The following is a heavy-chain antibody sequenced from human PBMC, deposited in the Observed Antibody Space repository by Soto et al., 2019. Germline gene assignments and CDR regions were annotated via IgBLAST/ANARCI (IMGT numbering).Heavy chain of an antibody. Sequence: ASVKVSCKASGYTFTSYDINWVRQATGQGLEWMGWMNPNSGSTYYADSVKGRFTISRDNSKNTLYLQMNSLRAEDTAVYYCAREDGYRGGDAFDIWGQGTMVTVSS. CDR3: AREDGYRGGDAFDI. D-gene: IGHD5-12*01. CDR1: GYTFTSYD. V-gene: IGHV1-8*01. CDR2: MNPNSGST. J-gene: IGHJ3*02.